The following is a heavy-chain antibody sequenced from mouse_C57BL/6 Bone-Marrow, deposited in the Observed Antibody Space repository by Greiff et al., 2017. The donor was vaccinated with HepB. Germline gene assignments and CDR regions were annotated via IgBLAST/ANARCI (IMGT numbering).Heavy chain of an antibody. Sequence: VQLQQSGPELVKPGASVKISCKASGYTFTDYYMNWVKQSHGKSLEWIGDINPNNGGTSYNQKFKGKATLTVDKSSSTAYMELRSLTSEDSAVYYCARNDHDGGLGWGQGTTLTVSS. CDR3: ARNDHDGGLG. V-gene: IGHV1-26*01. CDR1: GYTFTDYY. D-gene: IGHD2-4*01. CDR2: INPNNGGT. J-gene: IGHJ2*01.